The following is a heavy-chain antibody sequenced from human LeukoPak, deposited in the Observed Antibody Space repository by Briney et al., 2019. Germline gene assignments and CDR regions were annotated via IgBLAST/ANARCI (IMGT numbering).Heavy chain of an antibody. V-gene: IGHV3-49*04. CDR1: GFTYGDYA. CDR3: TRDGGYDFWSGPSRYMDV. CDR2: IRSKAYGGTT. Sequence: GGSLRLSCTASGFTYGDYAMSWVRQAPGKGLEWVGFIRSKAYGGTTEYAASVKGRFTISRDDSKSIAYLQMNSLKTEDTAVYYCTRDGGYDFWSGPSRYMDVWGKGTTVTVSS. D-gene: IGHD3-3*01. J-gene: IGHJ6*03.